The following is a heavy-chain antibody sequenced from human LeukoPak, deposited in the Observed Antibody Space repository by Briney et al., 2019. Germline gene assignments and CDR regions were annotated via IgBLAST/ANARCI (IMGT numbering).Heavy chain of an antibody. Sequence: AGGSLRLSCAASGFTFSSYSMNWVRQAPGKGLEWVSSISSSSSYIYYADSVKGRFTISRDNAKNSLYLQMNSLRAEDTAVYYCARVVVVAVGEYFQHWGQGTLVTVSS. CDR2: ISSSSSYI. CDR3: ARVVVVAVGEYFQH. CDR1: GFTFSSYS. D-gene: IGHD2-15*01. J-gene: IGHJ1*01. V-gene: IGHV3-21*01.